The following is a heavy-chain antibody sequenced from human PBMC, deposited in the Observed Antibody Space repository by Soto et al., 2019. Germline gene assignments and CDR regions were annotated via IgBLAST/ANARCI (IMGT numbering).Heavy chain of an antibody. Sequence: PSETLSLTCAVYGGSFGGYYWSWIRQPPGKGLEWIGEINHSGSTNYNPSLKSRVTISVDRSKNQFSLKLSSVTAADTAVYYCARGRIQLWYPFDYWGQGTLVTVSS. CDR2: INHSGST. J-gene: IGHJ4*02. V-gene: IGHV4-34*01. CDR1: GGSFGGYY. CDR3: ARGRIQLWYPFDY. D-gene: IGHD5-18*01.